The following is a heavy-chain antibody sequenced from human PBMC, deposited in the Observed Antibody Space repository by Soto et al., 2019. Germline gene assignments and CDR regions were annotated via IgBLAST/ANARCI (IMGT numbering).Heavy chain of an antibody. CDR2: IDPSDSYT. V-gene: IGHV5-10-1*03. CDR3: ARLPPFGIAAAGIRYGMDV. Sequence: EVQLVQSGAEVKKPGESLRISCKGSGYSFTSYWISWVRQMPGKGLEWMGRIDPSDSYTNYSPSFQGHVTISADKSISTAYLQWSSLKASDTAMYYCARLPPFGIAAAGIRYGMDVWGQGTTVTVSS. D-gene: IGHD6-13*01. J-gene: IGHJ6*02. CDR1: GYSFTSYW.